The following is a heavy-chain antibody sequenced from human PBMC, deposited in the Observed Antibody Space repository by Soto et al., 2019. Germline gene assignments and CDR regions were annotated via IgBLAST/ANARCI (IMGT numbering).Heavy chain of an antibody. CDR3: ATAYYDSSGYYY. CDR1: GGTFSSYA. CDR2: IIPIFGTA. Sequence: QIQLVQSGAAVKKPGSAVKVSCKASGGTFSSYAISWVRQAPGQGLEWMGGIIPIFGTANYDQKFQGRVTITADESTSTAYMELSRLRSEDTAGYYCATAYYDSSGYYYWGQGTLVTVSS. J-gene: IGHJ4*02. V-gene: IGHV1-69*12. D-gene: IGHD3-22*01.